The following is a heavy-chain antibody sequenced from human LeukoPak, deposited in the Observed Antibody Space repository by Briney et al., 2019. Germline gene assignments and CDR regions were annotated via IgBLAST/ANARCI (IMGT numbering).Heavy chain of an antibody. V-gene: IGHV1-2*06. D-gene: IGHD3-22*01. CDR3: ARDNYYDSSGYYFFDY. Sequence: GASVKVSCKASGYTFTGYYMHWVRQAPGQGLEWMGRINPNSGGTNYAQKFQGRVTMTRDTSISTAYMELSSLRSEDTAVYYCARDNYYDSSGYYFFDYWGQGTLVTVSS. CDR2: INPNSGGT. J-gene: IGHJ4*02. CDR1: GYTFTGYY.